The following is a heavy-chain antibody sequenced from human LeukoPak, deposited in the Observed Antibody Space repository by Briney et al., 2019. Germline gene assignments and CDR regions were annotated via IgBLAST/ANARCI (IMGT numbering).Heavy chain of an antibody. Sequence: GGSLRLSCAASGFTFSSYGMNWVRQAPGKRLEWVSYISSSGSTIYYADSVKGRFTISRDNAQNSLCLQMNSLRVEDTAVYYCARARYGDYLDYWGQGTLVTVSS. J-gene: IGHJ4*02. CDR1: GFTFSSYG. D-gene: IGHD4-17*01. CDR3: ARARYGDYLDY. CDR2: ISSSGSTI. V-gene: IGHV3-48*04.